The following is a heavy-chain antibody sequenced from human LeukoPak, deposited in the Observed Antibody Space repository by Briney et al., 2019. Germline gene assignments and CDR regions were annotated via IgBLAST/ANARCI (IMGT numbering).Heavy chain of an antibody. D-gene: IGHD2-15*01. CDR2: MNPNSGNT. CDR3: ARGYCSGGSCSESFDY. J-gene: IGHJ4*02. CDR1: GYTFTSYD. Sequence: GASVKVSCTASGYTFTSYDINWVRRATGQGLEWMGWMNPNSGNTGYAQKFQGRVTMTRNTSISTAYMELSSLRSEDTAVYYCARGYCSGGSCSESFDYWGQGTLVTVSS. V-gene: IGHV1-8*01.